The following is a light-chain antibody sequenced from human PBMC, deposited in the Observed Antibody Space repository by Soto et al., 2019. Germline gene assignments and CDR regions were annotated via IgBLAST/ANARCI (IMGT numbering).Light chain of an antibody. V-gene: IGKV1-27*01. CDR3: QKYNSSPWT. J-gene: IGKJ1*01. Sequence: DIQMTQSPSSLSASVGDRVTITCRASQGISNYLAWYQQQPGKVPKLLIYVASTLESGVPSRFSGSGSGTDFTLTISSLQPEDVATYYCQKYNSSPWTFGQGTKVEIK. CDR1: QGISNY. CDR2: VAS.